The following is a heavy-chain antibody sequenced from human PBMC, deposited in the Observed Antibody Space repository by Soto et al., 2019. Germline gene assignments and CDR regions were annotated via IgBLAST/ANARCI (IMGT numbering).Heavy chain of an antibody. CDR1: GYTFTSYY. J-gene: IGHJ4*02. CDR2: INPSGGST. CDR3: ARDARGIAVVDY. V-gene: IGHV1-46*03. Sequence: QVQLVQSGAEVKKPGASVKVSCKASGYTFTSYYMHWVRQAPGQGLEWMGIINPSGGSTSYAQKFQGRVTMTRDTSTSTVYMERSSLRSEDTAVYYCARDARGIAVVDYWGQGTLVTVSS. D-gene: IGHD6-19*01.